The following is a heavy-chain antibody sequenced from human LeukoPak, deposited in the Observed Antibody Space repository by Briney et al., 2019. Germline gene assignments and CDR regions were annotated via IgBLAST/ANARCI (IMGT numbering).Heavy chain of an antibody. Sequence: GGSLRLSCAASGFNFSIHWMTWVRQAPGKGLEWVANIPDDGSETNYVDSVKGRFIIARDNAKNSLSLQMSSLREEDTALYYCARGWAAIPDWGQGTLVTVSS. CDR2: IPDDGSET. CDR3: ARGWAAIPD. CDR1: GFNFSIHW. D-gene: IGHD2-15*01. V-gene: IGHV3-7*01. J-gene: IGHJ1*01.